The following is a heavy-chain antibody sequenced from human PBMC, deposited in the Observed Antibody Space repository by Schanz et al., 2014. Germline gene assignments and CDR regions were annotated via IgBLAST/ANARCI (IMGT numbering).Heavy chain of an antibody. Sequence: EVQLVESGGGLVQPGGSLRLSCAASGFTFSGYAMTWVRQAPGKGLEWVSSISGGGGSTRYGDSLRGRFTISRDNSRNTLYLQMNSLRAEDTAVYYCAKDFTGSGIFFNSWGQGTLVSVSS. CDR1: GFTFSGYA. J-gene: IGHJ5*01. CDR3: AKDFTGSGIFFNS. D-gene: IGHD3-10*01. CDR2: ISGGGGST. V-gene: IGHV3-23*04.